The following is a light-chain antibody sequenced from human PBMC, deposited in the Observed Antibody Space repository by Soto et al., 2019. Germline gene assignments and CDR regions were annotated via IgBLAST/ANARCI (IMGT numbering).Light chain of an antibody. V-gene: IGKV1-5*03. Sequence: DIQMTRSPSTLSASVGDRVTITCRASQSISSWLAWYQQKPGKAPKLLIYKASSLESGVPSRFSGSGSGTEFTLTISSLQPDDFATYHCQQYNTYPTWTFGQGTKMEIK. CDR2: KAS. J-gene: IGKJ1*01. CDR3: QQYNTYPTWT. CDR1: QSISSW.